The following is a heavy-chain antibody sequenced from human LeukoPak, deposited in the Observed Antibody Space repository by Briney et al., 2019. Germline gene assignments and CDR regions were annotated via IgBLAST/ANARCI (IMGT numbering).Heavy chain of an antibody. J-gene: IGHJ4*02. CDR2: ISGSGYST. CDR1: GFTFSSDA. CDR3: AKRMVLDY. V-gene: IGHV3-23*01. D-gene: IGHD2-8*01. Sequence: QPGGSLRLSCAASGFTFSSDAMNWLRQAPGKGLEWVSAISGSGYSTYYADSVKGRFTISRDNSKNTLYLQMNSLRAEDTAVYYCAKRMVLDYWGQGTLVTVSS.